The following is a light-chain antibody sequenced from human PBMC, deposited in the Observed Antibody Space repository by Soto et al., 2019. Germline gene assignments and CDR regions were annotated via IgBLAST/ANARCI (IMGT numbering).Light chain of an antibody. V-gene: IGKV3-15*01. CDR3: QQYVHWPPGA. J-gene: IGKJ1*01. Sequence: EIVVTQSPATLSVSPGERVTLSCRASQSVSSSLAWYQQRPGQAPRLLIYDPSTRAAGIAARFSGSGSGTEFTLTIICLQSEDSAVYYCQQYVHWPPGAFGQGTTVEIK. CDR1: QSVSSS. CDR2: DPS.